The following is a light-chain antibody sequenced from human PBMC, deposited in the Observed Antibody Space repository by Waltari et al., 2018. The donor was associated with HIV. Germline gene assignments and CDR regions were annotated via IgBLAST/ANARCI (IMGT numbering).Light chain of an antibody. CDR1: EAIKSTY. J-gene: IGKJ1*01. CDR3: HQYGSSFWT. Sequence: EIVLMQSPGTLSSSPGERVTLSCVTSEAIKSTYLSLYQQKNGQPPRLLLYGATSRAPGIPDRFSGSGSGTEFNLTSSGLETDDFTVYYCHQYGSSFWTFGQGTKVEVK. CDR2: GAT. V-gene: IGKV3-20*01.